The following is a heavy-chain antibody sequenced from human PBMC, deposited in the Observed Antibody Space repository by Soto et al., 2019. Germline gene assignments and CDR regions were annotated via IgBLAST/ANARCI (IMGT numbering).Heavy chain of an antibody. CDR2: ISYSGSP. V-gene: IGHV4-30-4*01. Sequence: SETLSLTCTVSGGSISSDYYCWSWIRQSPGRDLEWIGYISYSGSPYYNPSLMSRATISVDTSKNQLSLKLRSVTAADTAVYYCARVPIGMSGTYYFDYWGQGTLITVSS. CDR3: ARVPIGMSGTYYFDY. J-gene: IGHJ4*02. CDR1: GGSISSDYYC. D-gene: IGHD1-26*01.